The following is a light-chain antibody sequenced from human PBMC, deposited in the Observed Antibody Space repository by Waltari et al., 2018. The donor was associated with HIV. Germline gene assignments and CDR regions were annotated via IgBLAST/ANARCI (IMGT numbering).Light chain of an antibody. Sequence: QSMLTQPPSVSAAPGQKATISCSRSSSNLGTDFVSWYQHLPGAAPKLVIYDNDNRPSGIPDRFSGSKSGASATLVITELQTGDEGDYYCGTWDSSLNAGVFGGGTKLTVL. CDR2: DND. J-gene: IGLJ3*02. CDR1: SSNLGTDF. CDR3: GTWDSSLNAGV. V-gene: IGLV1-51*01.